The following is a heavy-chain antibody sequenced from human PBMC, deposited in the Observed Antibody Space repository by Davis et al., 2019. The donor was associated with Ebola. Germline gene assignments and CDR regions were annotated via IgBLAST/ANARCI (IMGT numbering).Heavy chain of an antibody. Sequence: MPGGSLRLSCAVYGGSFSGYYWSWIRQSPGKGLEWIGEINHSGSTNYNPSLKSRVAISVDTSKNQFSLRLSSVTAADTAVYYCARDRPIWFGELWSPYGMDVWGQGTTVTVSS. J-gene: IGHJ6*02. CDR2: INHSGST. CDR1: GGSFSGYY. V-gene: IGHV4-34*01. D-gene: IGHD3-10*01. CDR3: ARDRPIWFGELWSPYGMDV.